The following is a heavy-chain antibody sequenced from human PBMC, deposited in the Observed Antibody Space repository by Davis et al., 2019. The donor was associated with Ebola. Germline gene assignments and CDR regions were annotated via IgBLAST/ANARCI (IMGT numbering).Heavy chain of an antibody. Sequence: GESLKISCAASGFTFSSYSMNWVRQAPGKGLEWVSSISSSSSYIYYADSVKGRFTISRDNTKNSLYLQMNSLRAEDTAVYYCASDIVGSYYGMDVWGQGTTVTVSS. V-gene: IGHV3-21*01. CDR1: GFTFSSYS. J-gene: IGHJ6*02. D-gene: IGHD2-15*01. CDR2: ISSSSSYI. CDR3: ASDIVGSYYGMDV.